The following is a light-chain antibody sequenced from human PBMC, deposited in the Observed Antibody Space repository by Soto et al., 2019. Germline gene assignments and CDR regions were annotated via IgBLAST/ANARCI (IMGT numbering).Light chain of an antibody. CDR2: GAS. J-gene: IGKJ1*01. CDR1: HSVSSSY. Sequence: EIVLTQSPGTLSLSPGESATLSSRASHSVSSSYLAWYQPTPGQAPRLXXQGASNRATGIPDRFSGSGSGPDFTLTISRLEPEAFAAYDGQQYNNWPPWTFGPGTKVDIK. V-gene: IGKV3-20*01. CDR3: QQYNNWPPWT.